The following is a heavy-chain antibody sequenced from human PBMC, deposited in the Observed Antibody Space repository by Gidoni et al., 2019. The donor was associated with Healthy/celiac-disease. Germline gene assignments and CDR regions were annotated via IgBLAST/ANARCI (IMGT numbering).Heavy chain of an antibody. CDR1: GSTFSNAW. J-gene: IGHJ4*02. CDR3: TTDPLYSYVQVGDY. Sequence: EVQLVESGGGLVKPGGSLRLSCAASGSTFSNAWMNWVRQDQGKGLEWVGRIKSKTDGGTTDYAAPVKGRFTIERYDSKNTLYLQMNSLKTEDTAVYYCTTDPLYSYVQVGDYWGQGTLVTVSS. CDR2: IKSKTDGGTT. V-gene: IGHV3-15*07. D-gene: IGHD5-18*01.